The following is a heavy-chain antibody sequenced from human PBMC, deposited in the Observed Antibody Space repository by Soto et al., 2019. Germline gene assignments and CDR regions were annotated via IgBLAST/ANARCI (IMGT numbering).Heavy chain of an antibody. CDR3: ARVGNYYDSSGYYFRYYYYYGMDV. D-gene: IGHD3-22*01. CDR2: IYSGGST. J-gene: IGHJ6*02. CDR1: GFTVSSNY. V-gene: IGHV3-53*01. Sequence: GGSLRLSCAASGFTVSSNYMSWVRQAPGKGLEWVSVIYSGGSTYYADSVKGRFTISRDNSKNTLYLQMNSLRAEDTAVYYCARVGNYYDSSGYYFRYYYYYGMDVWGQGTTVTVSS.